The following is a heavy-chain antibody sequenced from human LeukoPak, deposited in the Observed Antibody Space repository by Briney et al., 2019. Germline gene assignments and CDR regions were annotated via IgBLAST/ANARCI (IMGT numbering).Heavy chain of an antibody. CDR2: IYSGGST. J-gene: IGHJ4*02. Sequence: GGSLRLSCAASGFTFINYWMSWVRQAPGKGLEWVSVIYSGGSTYYADSVKGRFTISRDNSKNTLYLQMNSLRAEDTAVYYCASMVGALDYWGQGTLVTVSS. CDR1: GFTFINYW. CDR3: ASMVGALDY. D-gene: IGHD1-26*01. V-gene: IGHV3-53*01.